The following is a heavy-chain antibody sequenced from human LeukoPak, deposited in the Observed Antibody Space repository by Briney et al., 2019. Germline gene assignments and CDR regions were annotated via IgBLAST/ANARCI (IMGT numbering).Heavy chain of an antibody. J-gene: IGHJ4*02. D-gene: IGHD3-3*02. CDR2: IWSDSAEI. V-gene: IGHV3-21*01. CDR3: ARDFFHSDISRPFDY. CDR1: GFIFSRYT. Sequence: GGSLRLSCAASGFIFSRYTINWVRRAPGKGREGVSSIWSDSAEIHYADSVKGRFTISRDNAKDSLSLQMNSLRAEDSAVYYCARDFFHSDISRPFDYWGQGTLVTVSS.